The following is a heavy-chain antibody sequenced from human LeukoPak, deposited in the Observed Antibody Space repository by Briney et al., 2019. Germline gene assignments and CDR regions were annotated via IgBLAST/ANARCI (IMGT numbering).Heavy chain of an antibody. D-gene: IGHD1-26*01. CDR2: IRLDGSNK. V-gene: IGHV3-30*02. Sequence: GGSLRLSCAASGFTFSSYGMHWVRQAPGKGLEWVAFIRLDGSNKYYADSVKGRFTISRDNSKNTLYLQMNSLRAEDTAVYYCAKRLSGSSDYWGQGTLVTVSS. CDR3: AKRLSGSSDY. J-gene: IGHJ4*02. CDR1: GFTFSSYG.